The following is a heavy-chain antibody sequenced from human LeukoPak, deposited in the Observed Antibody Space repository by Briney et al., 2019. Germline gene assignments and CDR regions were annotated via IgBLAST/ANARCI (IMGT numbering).Heavy chain of an antibody. J-gene: IGHJ4*02. V-gene: IGHV5-51*01. CDR3: ARAHSSGWTD. Sequence: GESLKISCKGSGYTFATYWIGWVRQMPGKGLEWMGIIYPGDSDTRYSPSFQGQVTISADKSISTAYLQWSSLKASDAAMYYCARAHSSGWTDWGQGTLVTVSS. CDR1: GYTFATYW. CDR2: IYPGDSDT. D-gene: IGHD6-19*01.